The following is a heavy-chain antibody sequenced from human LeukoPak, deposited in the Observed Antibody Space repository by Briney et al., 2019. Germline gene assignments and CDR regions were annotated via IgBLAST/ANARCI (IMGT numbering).Heavy chain of an antibody. D-gene: IGHD4-17*01. CDR2: INPNSGGT. Sequence: ASVKVSCKASGGTFSSYAISWVRQAPGQGLEWMGWINPNSGGTNYAQKFQGRVTMTRDTSISTAYMELSRLRSDDTAVYYCARDPDYGDFDFDYWGQGTLVTVSS. CDR3: ARDPDYGDFDFDY. V-gene: IGHV1-2*02. CDR1: GGTFSSYA. J-gene: IGHJ4*02.